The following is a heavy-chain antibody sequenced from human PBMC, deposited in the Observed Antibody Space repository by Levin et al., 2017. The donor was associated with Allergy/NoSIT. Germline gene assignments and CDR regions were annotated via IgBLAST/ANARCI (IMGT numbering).Heavy chain of an antibody. J-gene: IGHJ6*02. D-gene: IGHD2-2*01. Sequence: GGSLRLSCRASGFAFSDYGMHWVRQSPGKGLEWVAVIAYDGSKTYVADSVKGRFTISRDNSKNTLHLQMNSLRRDDTGVYYCAKGKGSTSPLDVWGQGTTVSVSS. CDR1: GFAFSDYG. V-gene: IGHV3-30*18. CDR2: IAYDGSKT. CDR3: AKGKGSTSPLDV.